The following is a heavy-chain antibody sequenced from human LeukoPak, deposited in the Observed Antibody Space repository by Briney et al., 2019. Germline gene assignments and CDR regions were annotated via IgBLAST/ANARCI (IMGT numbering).Heavy chain of an antibody. CDR2: MNPNSGNT. Sequence: ASVKVSCKASGYTFTSYDIDWVRQATGQGLEWMGWMNPNSGNTGCARKFQGRVTMARNTSISTAYMELSSLRSEDTAVYYCAREDRGVLIVDYWGQGTLVTVSS. CDR1: GYTFTSYD. V-gene: IGHV1-8*01. CDR3: AREDRGVLIVDY. D-gene: IGHD3-10*01. J-gene: IGHJ4*02.